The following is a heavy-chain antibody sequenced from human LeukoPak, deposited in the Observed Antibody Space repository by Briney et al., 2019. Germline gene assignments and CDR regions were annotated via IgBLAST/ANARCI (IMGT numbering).Heavy chain of an antibody. CDR2: INPNSGGT. CDR3: ARGDYDILTGFGDY. J-gene: IGHJ4*02. D-gene: IGHD3-9*01. Sequence: ASVKVSCKASGYTFTGYYMHWVRQAPGQGLEWMGWINPNSGGTNYAQKFQGWVTMTRDTSISTAYMELSRLRSDDTAVYYCARGDYDILTGFGDYWGQGTLVTVSS. V-gene: IGHV1-2*04. CDR1: GYTFTGYY.